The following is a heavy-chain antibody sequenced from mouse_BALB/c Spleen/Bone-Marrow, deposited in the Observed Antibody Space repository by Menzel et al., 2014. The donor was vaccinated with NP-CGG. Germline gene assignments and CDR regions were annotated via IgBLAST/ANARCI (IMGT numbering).Heavy chain of an antibody. CDR2: IDTANGNT. CDR1: GFNIKDTY. J-gene: IGHJ4*01. CDR3: ARYGNGLMDY. D-gene: IGHD2-1*01. V-gene: IGHV14-3*02. Sequence: EVQLQQSGAELVKPGASVKLSCTASGFNIKDTYMHWVKQRPEQGLEWIGRIDTANGNTKYDPKFQGKATITADTSSDTAYLQLSSLTSEDTAVYYCARYGNGLMDYWGQGTSVTVSS.